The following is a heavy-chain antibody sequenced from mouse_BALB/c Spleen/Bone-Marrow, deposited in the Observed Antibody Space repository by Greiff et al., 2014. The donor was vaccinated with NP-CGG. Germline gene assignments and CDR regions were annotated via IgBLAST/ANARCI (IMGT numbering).Heavy chain of an antibody. J-gene: IGHJ2*01. CDR2: IRNKANGYTT. V-gene: IGHV7-3*02. D-gene: IGHD2-4*01. CDR3: ARDRGLTYFDY. Sequence: DVHLVESGGGLVQPGGSLRLSCATSGFTFTDYYMSWVRQPPGKALEWLGFIRNKANGYTTEYSASVKGRFTISRDNSQSILYLQMNTLRAEDSATYYCARDRGLTYFDYWGQGTTLTVSS. CDR1: GFTFTDYY.